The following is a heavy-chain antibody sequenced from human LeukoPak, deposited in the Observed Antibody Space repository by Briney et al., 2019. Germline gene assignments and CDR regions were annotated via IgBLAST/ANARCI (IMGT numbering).Heavy chain of an antibody. CDR2: MYSRGDT. CDR3: ARDAPQVPAAGVLAS. Sequence: GGSLRLSCAGSGFTVSDNYMSWVRQAPGKGLEWVSVMYSRGDTYYADSVKGRFTFSRDISKNTLYLQMNGLRTEDTAMYYCARDAPQVPAAGVLASWGQGTLVTVSS. V-gene: IGHV3-53*01. CDR1: GFTVSDNY. D-gene: IGHD6-13*01. J-gene: IGHJ5*02.